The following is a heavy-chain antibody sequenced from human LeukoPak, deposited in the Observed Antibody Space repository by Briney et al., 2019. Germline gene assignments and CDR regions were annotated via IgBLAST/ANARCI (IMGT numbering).Heavy chain of an antibody. V-gene: IGHV3-64*01. CDR2: ISSNGGTT. Sequence: QTGGSLRLSCAASGFTFSSYAMYWVRQAPGKGLEYVSAISSNGGTTYYANSVKGRFTISRDNSKNALYLQVGSLRAEDMAVYYCAKRGGGSFYFDYWGQGTLVTVSS. D-gene: IGHD1-26*01. CDR3: AKRGGGSFYFDY. J-gene: IGHJ4*02. CDR1: GFTFSSYA.